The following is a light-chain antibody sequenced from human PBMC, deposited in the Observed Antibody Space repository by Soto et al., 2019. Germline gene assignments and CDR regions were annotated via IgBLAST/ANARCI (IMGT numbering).Light chain of an antibody. CDR1: QSVASNN. Sequence: EIVLTQSPGTLSLSPGERATLSCRASQSVASNNLAWYQQIPGQSPRILIYGASSRATGIPDRFSGSGSGTDFTLTISRLEPEDFATYYCQHYHSYPITFGQGTRL. V-gene: IGKV3-20*01. J-gene: IGKJ5*01. CDR3: QHYHSYPIT. CDR2: GAS.